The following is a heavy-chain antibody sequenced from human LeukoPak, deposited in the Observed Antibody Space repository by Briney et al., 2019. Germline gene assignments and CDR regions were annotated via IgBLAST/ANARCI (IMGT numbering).Heavy chain of an antibody. Sequence: GGSLRLSCAASGFTLCSYWMHWVRQAPGEGLVWVSRFKSDGSSISYADSVKGRFSISRDNAKNTLYLEMNSLRAEDTAVYYCARDRALTGDLVDYWGQETLVTVSS. J-gene: IGHJ4*02. V-gene: IGHV3-74*01. CDR2: FKSDGSSI. D-gene: IGHD7-27*01. CDR1: GFTLCSYW. CDR3: ARDRALTGDLVDY.